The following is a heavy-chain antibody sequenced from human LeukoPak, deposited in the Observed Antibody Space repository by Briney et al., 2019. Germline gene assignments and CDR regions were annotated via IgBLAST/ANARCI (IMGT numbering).Heavy chain of an antibody. CDR3: SRGHYDILTGLVDY. J-gene: IGHJ4*02. CDR2: LSSSGSTI. D-gene: IGHD3-9*01. CDR1: GFTFSDYY. V-gene: IGHV3-11*01. Sequence: PGGSLRLSCAASGFTFSDYYMSWIRQAPGKGLGWVSYLSSSGSTIYYADSVKGRFTISRDNAKNSLYLQMNSLRAEDTAVYYCSRGHYDILTGLVDYWGQGTLVTVSS.